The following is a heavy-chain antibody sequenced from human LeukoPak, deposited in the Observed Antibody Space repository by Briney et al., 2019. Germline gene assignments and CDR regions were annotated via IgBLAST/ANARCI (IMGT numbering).Heavy chain of an antibody. V-gene: IGHV4-39*01. CDR3: VRGVRI. CDR2: IYYTGST. CDR1: GGSISSSSYY. J-gene: IGHJ3*02. D-gene: IGHD3-10*01. Sequence: PSETLSLTCTVSGGSISSSSYYWGWIRQPPGKGLEWIGNIYYTGSTYYNPSLKSRVTISVDTSKNQFSLKLCSVTAAATAVYYCVRGVRIWGQGTMVTVSS.